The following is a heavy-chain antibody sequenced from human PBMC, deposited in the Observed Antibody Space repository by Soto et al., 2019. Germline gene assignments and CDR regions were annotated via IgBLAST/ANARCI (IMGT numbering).Heavy chain of an antibody. CDR1: GGTFSSYA. CDR3: AKGPHSGYSSPFFDC. Sequence: GASVKVSCKASGGTFSSYAISWVRQAPGQGLEWMGGIDPKDGKTIYAQKFQGRVTMTEDTSTDTAYMELSSLRAGDTAVYYCAKGPHSGYSSPFFDCWGQGTLVTVSS. CDR2: IDPKDGKT. D-gene: IGHD5-18*01. J-gene: IGHJ4*02. V-gene: IGHV1-69*10.